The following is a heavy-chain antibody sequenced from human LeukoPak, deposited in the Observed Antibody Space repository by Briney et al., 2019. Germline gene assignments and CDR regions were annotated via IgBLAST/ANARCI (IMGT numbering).Heavy chain of an antibody. CDR3: ARVGTVRYCSSTSWYRYYMDV. V-gene: IGHV3-7*01. CDR1: GFTFSSYW. J-gene: IGHJ6*03. D-gene: IGHD2-2*01. Sequence: GGSLRLSCAASGFTFSSYWMSWVRQAPGKGLEWVANIKQDGSEKYYVDPVKGRFTISRDNAKNSLNLQVSSLRAEDTAVYYRARVGTVRYCSSTSWYRYYMDVWGKGTTVTVPS. CDR2: IKQDGSEK.